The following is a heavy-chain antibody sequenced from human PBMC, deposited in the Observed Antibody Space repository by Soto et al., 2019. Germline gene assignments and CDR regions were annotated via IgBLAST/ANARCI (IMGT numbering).Heavy chain of an antibody. CDR3: ARHLNLFGNNGFDP. D-gene: IGHD2-15*01. J-gene: IGHJ5*02. V-gene: IGHV5-10-1*01. CDR2: IDPSDSHT. Sequence: GESLKISCQGSGYSFPSYWLSWVRQMPGEGLEWIGRIDPSDSHTNYSPSFQGHVPISADKYISTASLPWSCLQSSDTAMFYCARHLNLFGNNGFDPWGQGTLVTVSS. CDR1: GYSFPSYW.